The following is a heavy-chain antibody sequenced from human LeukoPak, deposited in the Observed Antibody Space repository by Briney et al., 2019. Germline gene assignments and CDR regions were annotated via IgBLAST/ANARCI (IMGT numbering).Heavy chain of an antibody. CDR2: IYHSGST. V-gene: IGHV4-38-2*02. CDR3: ARDRGFGESYPGMTYFDY. D-gene: IGHD3-10*01. Sequence: SETLSLTCTVSGYFISSGYYWGWIRQPPGKGLQWIGSIYHSGSTYCNPSLKSRVTISVDTSKNQFSLKLNSVSATDTAVYYCARDRGFGESYPGMTYFDYWGQGTLVTVSS. CDR1: GYFISSGYY. J-gene: IGHJ4*02.